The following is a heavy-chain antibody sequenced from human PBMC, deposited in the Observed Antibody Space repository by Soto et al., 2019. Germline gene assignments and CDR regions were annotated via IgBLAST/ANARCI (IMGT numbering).Heavy chain of an antibody. CDR1: GGSISSGGYS. CDR2: IYHSGCT. CDR3: AAGGGLPRYY. D-gene: IGHD5-12*01. Sequence: QLQLQESGSGLVKPSQTLSLTCAVSGGSISSGGYSWSWIRQPPGKGPEWMGYIYHSGCTYYNPSLKSRVTISVDRSKNQFSLKLSSVTAADTAVYYCAAGGGLPRYYWGQGTLVTVSS. J-gene: IGHJ4*02. V-gene: IGHV4-30-2*01.